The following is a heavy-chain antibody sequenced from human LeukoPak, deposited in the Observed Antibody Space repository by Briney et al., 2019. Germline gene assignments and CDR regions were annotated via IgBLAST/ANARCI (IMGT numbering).Heavy chain of an antibody. D-gene: IGHD5/OR15-5a*01. Sequence: ASVKVSCKASGYTFTNYDINWVRQAPGQGLEWMGWINPNSGGTNYAQKFQGRVTMTRDTSISTAYMELSRLRSDDTAVYYCARYLVSNDAFDIWGQGTMVTVSS. V-gene: IGHV1-2*02. CDR2: INPNSGGT. CDR3: ARYLVSNDAFDI. J-gene: IGHJ3*02. CDR1: GYTFTNYD.